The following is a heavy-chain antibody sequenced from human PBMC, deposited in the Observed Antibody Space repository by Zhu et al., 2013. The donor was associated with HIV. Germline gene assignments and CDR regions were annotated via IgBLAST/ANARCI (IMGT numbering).Heavy chain of an antibody. CDR1: GYSFTDYH. CDR2: INPDSGGT. V-gene: IGHV1-2*02. CDR3: ARGGTRGYSYGLEY. Sequence: QVQLVQSGAEVKKPGASVKVSCKAAGYSFTDYHMHWVRQAPGQGLEWMGWINPDSGGTKYAQRFQGRVTMTRDTSITTAYMELSSLRSDDTALYYCARGGTRGYSYGLEYWGQGTLVTGXL. D-gene: IGHD5-18*01. J-gene: IGHJ4*02.